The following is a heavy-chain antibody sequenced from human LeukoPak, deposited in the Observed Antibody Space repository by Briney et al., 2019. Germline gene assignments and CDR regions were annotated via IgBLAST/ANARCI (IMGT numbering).Heavy chain of an antibody. J-gene: IGHJ4*02. D-gene: IGHD1-26*01. V-gene: IGHV1-24*01. Sequence: ASVKVSCKVSGYTLTELSMHWVRQAPGKGLEWMGGFDPEDGETIYAQKFQGRVTMTEDTSTDTAYMELSSLRSEDTAVYYCATISPRRYSGSYWGQGTLVTVSS. CDR3: ATISPRRYSGSY. CDR2: FDPEDGET. CDR1: GYTLTELS.